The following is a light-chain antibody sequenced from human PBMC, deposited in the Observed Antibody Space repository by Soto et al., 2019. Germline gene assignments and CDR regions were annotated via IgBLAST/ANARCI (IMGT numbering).Light chain of an antibody. V-gene: IGKV3-20*01. CDR1: QSVSSSY. Sequence: EIVLTQSPGTLSLSPGERATLSCRASQSVSSSYLAWYQQKPGQAPRLLIYGASSRATGIPDRFSGSGSGKDFTLTISRLAPEDFAVYYCQQYGSSPITFGRGTRLEIK. CDR2: GAS. J-gene: IGKJ5*01. CDR3: QQYGSSPIT.